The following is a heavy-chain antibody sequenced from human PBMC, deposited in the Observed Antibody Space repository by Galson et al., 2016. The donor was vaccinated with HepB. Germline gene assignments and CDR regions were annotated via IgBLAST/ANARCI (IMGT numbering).Heavy chain of an antibody. J-gene: IGHJ4*02. CDR1: GFTFSTYG. CDR2: ITYDGRYD. V-gene: IGHV3-30*18. D-gene: IGHD5-24*01. Sequence: SLRLSCAASGFTFSTYGMHWVRQAPGKGLEWVAIITYDGRYDYYADSVEGRLTISRDNSKNTLYLQMNSLRTEDAAVYYCAKDTEEAPEGYNQGAFDYWGQGTLVTVSS. CDR3: AKDTEEAPEGYNQGAFDY.